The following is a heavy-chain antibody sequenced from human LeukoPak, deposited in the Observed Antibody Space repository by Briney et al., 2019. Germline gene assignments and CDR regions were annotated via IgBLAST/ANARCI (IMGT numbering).Heavy chain of an antibody. D-gene: IGHD2/OR15-2a*01. CDR2: IYYSGST. J-gene: IGHJ5*01. V-gene: IGHV4-59*08. CDR1: GGSISNYY. Sequence: PSETLSLTCTVSGGSISNYYWRWIRQPPGKGLEWIGYIYYSGSTNYNPSLKSRVTISVDTSKNQFSLKLSSVTAADTAMYYCARREETSNICYVSWGHRTQVTVSS. CDR3: ARREETSNICYVS.